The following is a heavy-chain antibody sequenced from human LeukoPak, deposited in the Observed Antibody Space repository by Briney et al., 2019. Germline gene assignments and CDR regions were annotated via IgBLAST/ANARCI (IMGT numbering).Heavy chain of an antibody. CDR1: GFTVSSYC. J-gene: IGHJ4*02. D-gene: IGHD1-14*01. Sequence: PGGSLRLSCPASGFTVSSYCLSWVRQAPGKGLEWVSAIYSADSTYYADSVKGRFTISRDSSKNTLYLQMNSLRAEDTAVYYCAKAYITNRNSPIDYWGQGTLVTVSS. CDR3: AKAYITNRNSPIDY. V-gene: IGHV3-66*01. CDR2: IYSADST.